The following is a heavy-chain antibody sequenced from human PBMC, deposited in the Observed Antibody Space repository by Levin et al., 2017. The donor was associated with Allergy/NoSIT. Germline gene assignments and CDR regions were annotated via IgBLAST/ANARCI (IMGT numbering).Heavy chain of an antibody. CDR1: GGSISSGGYS. CDR3: ARVAGYSYGYYFDY. Sequence: SETLSLTCAVSGGSISSGGYSWSWIRQPPGKGLEWIGNIYLSGSTNDNPSLKSRVTMSVDRSKKQFSLKLSYVTAAATAVYYCARVAGYSYGYYFDYWGPGTLVTVSS. J-gene: IGHJ4*02. D-gene: IGHD5-18*01. CDR2: IYLSGST. V-gene: IGHV4-30-2*01.